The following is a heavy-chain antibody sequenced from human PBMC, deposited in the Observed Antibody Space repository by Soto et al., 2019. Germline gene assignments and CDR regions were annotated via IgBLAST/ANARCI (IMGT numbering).Heavy chain of an antibody. CDR2: INPATGNT. D-gene: IGHD1-1*01. Sequence: QVQLVQSGAEVKKPGTSVKVSCKASGYSFATYAIHWVRQAPGQGLEWMGWINPATGNTEYSDKFQDRVTFTRDTSATTADMELRGLRSEDTAVYYCARRYKSAGWLEPWGQGTLVTVSS. J-gene: IGHJ5*02. CDR1: GYSFATYA. V-gene: IGHV1-3*01. CDR3: ARRYKSAGWLEP.